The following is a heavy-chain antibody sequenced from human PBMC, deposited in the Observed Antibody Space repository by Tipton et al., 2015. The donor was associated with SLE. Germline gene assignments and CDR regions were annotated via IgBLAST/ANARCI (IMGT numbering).Heavy chain of an antibody. V-gene: IGHV4-39*07. J-gene: IGHJ6*02. CDR3: ARGLLTWRGAIVGVDV. D-gene: IGHD2-21*01. CDR1: GGSINSVTYS. CDR2: VSYSGRT. Sequence: TLSLTCTVSGGSINSVTYSWGWIRQPPGKGLEWIGSVSYSGRTYYNPSLKSRVTISVDTAKSQFSLRLTSVTAADTAVYYCARGLLTWRGAIVGVDVWGQGTTVNVSS.